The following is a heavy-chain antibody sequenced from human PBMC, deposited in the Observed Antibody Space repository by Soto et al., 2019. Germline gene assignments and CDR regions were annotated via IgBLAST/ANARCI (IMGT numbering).Heavy chain of an antibody. CDR2: ISDDGSNK. CDR1: GFTFSIYS. J-gene: IGHJ4*02. D-gene: IGHD1-7*01. CDR3: VKQKLSGTTNGYFDY. V-gene: IGHV3-30*18. Sequence: PGGSLRLPCAASGFTFSIYSMRWVSQAPGKGLEWVTVISDDGSNKYYADSVKGRFTISRDNAKNSLYLQMNSLRAEDTALYYCVKQKLSGTTNGYFDYWVQGTLVTSPQ.